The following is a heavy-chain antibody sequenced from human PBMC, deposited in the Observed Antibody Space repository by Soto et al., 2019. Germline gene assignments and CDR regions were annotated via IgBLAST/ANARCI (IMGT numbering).Heavy chain of an antibody. CDR2: IIPIFGTA. CDR1: GGTFSSYA. V-gene: IGHV1-69*12. Sequence: QVQLVQSGAEVKKPGSSVKVSCKASGGTFSSYAISWVRQAPGQGLEWMGGIIPIFGTANYAQKFQGRVTITADESTSKAYMELSSLRSEDTAVYYCARRNLYYYDSSGYYYPEFDYWGQGTLVTVSS. CDR3: ARRNLYYYDSSGYYYPEFDY. J-gene: IGHJ4*02. D-gene: IGHD3-22*01.